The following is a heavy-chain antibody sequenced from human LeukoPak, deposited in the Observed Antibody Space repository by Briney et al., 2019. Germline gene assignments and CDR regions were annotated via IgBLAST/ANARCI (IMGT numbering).Heavy chain of an antibody. CDR3: ARDLGYCSGGSCSGFYF. J-gene: IGHJ4*02. D-gene: IGHD2-15*01. Sequence: GSLRLSCAASGITFSSYNMNWVRQAPGKGLEWVSSISSSSSYIYYADSVKGRFTISRDNAKNSLYLQMNSLRAEDTAVYYCARDLGYCSGGSCSGFYFWGQGTLVTVSS. CDR1: GITFSSYN. V-gene: IGHV3-21*06. CDR2: ISSSSSYI.